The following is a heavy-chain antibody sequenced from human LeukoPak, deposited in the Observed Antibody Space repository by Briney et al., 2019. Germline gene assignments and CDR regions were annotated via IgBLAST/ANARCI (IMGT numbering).Heavy chain of an antibody. Sequence: GASVKVSCKASGYTFTGYYMHWVRQAPGQGLEWMGRINPNSGGTNYAQKFQGRVTMTRDTSISTAYMELSRLRSDDTAVYYCARERVGDGYSLLRVWSLDAFDIWGQGTMVIVSS. CDR2: INPNSGGT. CDR1: GYTFTGYY. J-gene: IGHJ3*02. D-gene: IGHD5-24*01. CDR3: ARERVGDGYSLLRVWSLDAFDI. V-gene: IGHV1-2*06.